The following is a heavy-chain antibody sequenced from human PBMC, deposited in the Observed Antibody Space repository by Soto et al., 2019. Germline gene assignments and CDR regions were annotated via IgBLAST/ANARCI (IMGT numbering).Heavy chain of an antibody. Sequence: GGSLRLSCAASGFTFSSYGMHWVRQAPGKGLEWVAVIWYDGSNKYYADSVKGRFTISRDNSKNTLYLQMNSLRAEDTAVYYCAKSYYDILTGLVYYYGMDVWGQGTTVTVSS. CDR1: GFTFSSYG. CDR2: IWYDGSNK. CDR3: AKSYYDILTGLVYYYGMDV. D-gene: IGHD3-9*01. J-gene: IGHJ6*02. V-gene: IGHV3-33*06.